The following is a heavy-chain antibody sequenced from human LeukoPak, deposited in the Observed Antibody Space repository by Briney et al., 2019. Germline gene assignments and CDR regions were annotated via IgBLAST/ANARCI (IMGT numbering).Heavy chain of an antibody. J-gene: IGHJ4*02. CDR3: AKPMVRGVTRNYFDY. V-gene: IGHV3-30*18. CDR1: GFTFSSYG. D-gene: IGHD3-10*01. CDR2: ISYDGSNK. Sequence: GGSLRLSCAASGFTFSSYGMHWVRQAPGKGLEWVAVISYDGSNKYYADSVKGRFTISRDNSKNTLYLQMNSLRAEDTAVYYCAKPMVRGVTRNYFDYWGQGTLVTVSS.